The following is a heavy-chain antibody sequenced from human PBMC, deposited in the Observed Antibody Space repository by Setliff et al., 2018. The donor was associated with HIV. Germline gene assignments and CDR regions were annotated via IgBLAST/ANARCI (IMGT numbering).Heavy chain of an antibody. D-gene: IGHD6-13*01. J-gene: IGHJ4*02. Sequence: SCPTLVNPTETLTLTCILSGFSVSSGGVGVGWIRQAPGKALEWLALIHWDDDKGYSPSLKSRLTITKDTSKNQVVLTMTDMSPVDTATYFCARRLGSSCQSPLFDYWGQGILVTVSS. CDR1: GFSVSSGGVG. CDR2: IHWDDDK. CDR3: ARRLGSSCQSPLFDY. V-gene: IGHV2-5*02.